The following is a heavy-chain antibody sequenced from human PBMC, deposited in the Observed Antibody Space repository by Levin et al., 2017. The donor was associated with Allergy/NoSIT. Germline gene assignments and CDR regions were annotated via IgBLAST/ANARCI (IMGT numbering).Heavy chain of an antibody. CDR1: GFTFSNYA. J-gene: IGHJ6*02. CDR2: ISDDGSKT. CDR3: ARSGLGGIYFHYGLDV. D-gene: IGHD3-3*01. Sequence: GGSLRLSCITSGFTFSNYAMHWVRQAPGKGLERVALISDDGSKTSYADSVKGRFTISRDNSENTLYLQMNSLRVDDTAVFRCARSGLGGIYFHYGLDVWGQGTTVTVS. V-gene: IGHV3-30*03.